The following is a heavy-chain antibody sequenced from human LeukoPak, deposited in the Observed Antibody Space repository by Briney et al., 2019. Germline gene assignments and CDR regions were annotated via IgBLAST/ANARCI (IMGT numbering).Heavy chain of an antibody. CDR2: INPNSGGT. CDR3: ARAPTFGSSRRFDP. J-gene: IGHJ5*02. D-gene: IGHD1-26*01. V-gene: IGHV1-2*02. CDR1: GYTFTGYY. Sequence: PMASVKVSCKASGYTFTGYYMHWVRQAPGQGLEWMGWINPNSGGTNYAQKFQGRVTMTRDTSISTAYMELSRLRSDDTAVYYCARAPTFGSSRRFDPWGQGTLVTVSS.